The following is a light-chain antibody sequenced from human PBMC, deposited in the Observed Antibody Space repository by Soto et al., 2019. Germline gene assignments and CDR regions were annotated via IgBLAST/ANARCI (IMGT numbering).Light chain of an antibody. J-gene: IGKJ1*01. CDR1: QSISSW. Sequence: IQMTQSPSTLPASVGDRVTITCRASQSISSWLAWYQQKPGKAPKLLIYKASTLESGVPSRFSGSGSGTEFTLTISSLQPDDFATYYCQQYNTYWTFSQGTKVEIK. V-gene: IGKV1-5*03. CDR2: KAS. CDR3: QQYNTYWT.